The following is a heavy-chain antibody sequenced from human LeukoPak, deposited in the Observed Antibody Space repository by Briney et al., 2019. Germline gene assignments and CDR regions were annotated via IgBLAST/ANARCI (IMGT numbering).Heavy chain of an antibody. D-gene: IGHD3-9*01. V-gene: IGHV4-4*07. Sequence: SETLSLTCTVSGGSISSYYWSWIRQPAGKGLEWIGRIYTSGSTNYNPSLKSRVTMSVDTFKNQFSLKLSSVTAADTAVYYCARDKVRSKYYDILTGYVGHVGFDPWGQGTLVTVSS. CDR3: ARDKVRSKYYDILTGYVGHVGFDP. CDR2: IYTSGST. CDR1: GGSISSYY. J-gene: IGHJ5*02.